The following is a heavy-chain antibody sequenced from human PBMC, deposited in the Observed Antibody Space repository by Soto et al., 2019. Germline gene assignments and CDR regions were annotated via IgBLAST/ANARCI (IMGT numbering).Heavy chain of an antibody. Sequence: GGSLRLSCAAAAFTFSSYAMHWVRQAQGKGLEWVAVISYDGSNKYYADSVKGRFTISRDNSKNTLYLQLNSLRAEDTAVYYCARESLTLDYWGQGTLVTVSS. CDR3: ARESLTLDY. CDR1: AFTFSSYA. V-gene: IGHV3-30-3*01. D-gene: IGHD1-20*01. CDR2: ISYDGSNK. J-gene: IGHJ4*02.